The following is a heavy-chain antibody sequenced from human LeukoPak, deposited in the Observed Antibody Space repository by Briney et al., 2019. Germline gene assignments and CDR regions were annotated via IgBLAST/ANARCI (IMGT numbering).Heavy chain of an antibody. CDR2: ISAYNGNT. CDR3: ARDGGGFGELPFDY. Sequence: ASVTVSFKSSGYTFTSYGMSWVRQAPGQGLEWMGWISAYNGNTNYAQKLQGRVTMTTDTSTSTAYMELRSLRSDDTAVYYCARDGGGFGELPFDYWGQGTLVTVSS. J-gene: IGHJ4*02. V-gene: IGHV1-18*01. CDR1: GYTFTSYG. D-gene: IGHD3-10*01.